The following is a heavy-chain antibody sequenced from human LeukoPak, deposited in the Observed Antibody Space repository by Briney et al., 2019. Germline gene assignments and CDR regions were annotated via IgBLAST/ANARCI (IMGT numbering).Heavy chain of an antibody. CDR1: GASINNFY. J-gene: IGHJ4*02. Sequence: PSETLSLTCTVSGASINNFYWSWIRQSAAKGLEWIGHIYTSGSTNYNPSLKSRVTMSVDTSKKQFSLKLKSVTAADTAVYYCARVKMTSITSHDSWGQGTLVTVSS. D-gene: IGHD2-21*02. CDR2: IYTSGST. V-gene: IGHV4-4*07. CDR3: ARVKMTSITSHDS.